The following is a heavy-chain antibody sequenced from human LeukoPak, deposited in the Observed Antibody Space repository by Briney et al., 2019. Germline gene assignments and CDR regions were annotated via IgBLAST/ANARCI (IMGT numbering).Heavy chain of an antibody. Sequence: GGSLRLSCAASGFTFNNFAMTWVRQAPGKGLEWVSSINGRGDAPFYADSVKARFTISRGNSKNTVILQLNSLKDWDKDLYYRAKDSPLSQGRHPYYFDYWGQGTLVTVSS. CDR1: GFTFNNFA. CDR2: INGRGDAP. V-gene: IGHV3-23*01. J-gene: IGHJ4*02. CDR3: AKDSPLSQGRHPYYFDY. D-gene: IGHD3-16*02.